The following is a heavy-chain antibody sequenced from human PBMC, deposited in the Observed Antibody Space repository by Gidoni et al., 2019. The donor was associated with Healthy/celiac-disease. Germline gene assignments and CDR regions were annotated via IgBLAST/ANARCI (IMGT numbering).Heavy chain of an antibody. D-gene: IGHD3-10*01. V-gene: IGHV3-30*18. J-gene: IGHJ6*03. CDR3: AKDARIWFGELSIPYYYYMDV. CDR1: GFTFSSYG. Sequence: QVQLVESGGGVVQPGRSLRLSCAASGFTFSSYGMHWVSQAPGKGLEWVAVISYDGSNKYYADSVKGRFTISADNSKNTRYLQMNSLRAEDTAVYYCAKDARIWFGELSIPYYYYMDVWGKGTTVTVSS. CDR2: ISYDGSNK.